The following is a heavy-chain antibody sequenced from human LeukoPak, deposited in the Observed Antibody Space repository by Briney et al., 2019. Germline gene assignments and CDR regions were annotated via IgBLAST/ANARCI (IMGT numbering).Heavy chain of an antibody. Sequence: GGSLRLSCAASGFTFSNYWLNWVRQAPGKGLEWVANIKEDGSEKYYVDSVKGRFTVSRDNAKNSLFLQMNSLRAEDTAVYYCARTLRGGGALDYWGQGTLVTVSS. J-gene: IGHJ4*02. V-gene: IGHV3-7*03. CDR1: GFTFSNYW. CDR2: IKEDGSEK. D-gene: IGHD3-16*01. CDR3: ARTLRGGGALDY.